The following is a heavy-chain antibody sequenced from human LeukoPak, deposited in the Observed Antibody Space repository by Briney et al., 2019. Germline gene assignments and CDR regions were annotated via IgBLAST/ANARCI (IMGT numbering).Heavy chain of an antibody. V-gene: IGHV3-23*01. Sequence: PGGSLRLSCAASGFTFSTYGMNWVRQAPGKGLEWVSTLSGTGGNTYYADSVRGRFTISGDNSKNTLYLQMNSLRAEDTAVYYCAKAWALTYLGGVDSWGQGTLVTVSS. D-gene: IGHD2-21*02. CDR3: AKAWALTYLGGVDS. J-gene: IGHJ4*02. CDR1: GFTFSTYG. CDR2: LSGTGGNT.